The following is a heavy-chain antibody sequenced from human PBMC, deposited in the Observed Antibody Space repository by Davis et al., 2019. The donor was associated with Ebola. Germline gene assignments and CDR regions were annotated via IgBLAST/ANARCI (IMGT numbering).Heavy chain of an antibody. V-gene: IGHV3-48*02. CDR2: ISGGSRTI. Sequence: PGGSLRLSCATSGFTFSSYSMNWVRQAPGKGLDWISYISGGSRTIYYADSVKGRFTISRDNAKNSLYLQMNSLRDEDTAVYYCVRDNRRGYGMDVWGQGTTVTVSS. CDR1: GFTFSSYS. J-gene: IGHJ6*02. CDR3: VRDNRRGYGMDV.